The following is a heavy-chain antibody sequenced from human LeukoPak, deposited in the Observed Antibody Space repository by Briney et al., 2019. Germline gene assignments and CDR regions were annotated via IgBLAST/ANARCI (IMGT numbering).Heavy chain of an antibody. Sequence: ASVKVSCKAPDDIFSRYGISWIRQAPGRGLEWMGWINTEKDRTNYAQKFQGGVTMTAETSTSTAYMDLTSLTFDDTAVYYCATDRSNSFFWGQGTLVTVSS. J-gene: IGHJ4*02. CDR1: DDIFSRYG. CDR2: INTEKDRT. D-gene: IGHD2-15*01. V-gene: IGHV1-18*01. CDR3: ATDRSNSFF.